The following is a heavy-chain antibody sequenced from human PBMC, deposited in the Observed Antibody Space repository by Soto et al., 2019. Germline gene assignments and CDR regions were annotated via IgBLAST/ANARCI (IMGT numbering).Heavy chain of an antibody. CDR1: GFTFNRNA. J-gene: IGHJ3*01. V-gene: IGHV3-23*01. D-gene: IGHD3-16*01. Sequence: LRLSCSGSGFTFNRNAMSWVRQAPGKGLEWVSGITGNSAFTYYADSVKGRFTISRDNSKNTLYLQMNTLRVEDTAVYYCAKNRDYDYDAFDVWGQGTVVTVSS. CDR2: ITGNSAFT. CDR3: AKNRDYDYDAFDV.